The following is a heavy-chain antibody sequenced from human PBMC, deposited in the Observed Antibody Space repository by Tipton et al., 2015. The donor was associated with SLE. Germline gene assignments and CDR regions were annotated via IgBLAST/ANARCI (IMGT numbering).Heavy chain of an antibody. J-gene: IGHJ4*02. CDR1: GGSISSYY. CDR3: ARHYPKPPYYDSSGYYYVGY. CDR2: IYYSGST. D-gene: IGHD3-22*01. Sequence: TLSLTCTVSGGSISSYYWSWIRQPPGKGLEWIGYIYYSGSTYYNPSLKSRVTISVDTSKNQFSLKLSSVTAADTAVYYCARHYPKPPYYDSSGYYYVGYWGQGTLVTVSS. V-gene: IGHV4-59*04.